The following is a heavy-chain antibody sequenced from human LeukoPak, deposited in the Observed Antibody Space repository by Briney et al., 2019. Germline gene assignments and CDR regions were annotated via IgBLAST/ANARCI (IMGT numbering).Heavy chain of an antibody. V-gene: IGHV4-30-4*01. CDR1: AGSINSSDYY. CDR2: IYYSGSA. Sequence: PSENLSLTCTVSAGSINSSDYYWSWIRQPPGKGLERIGYIYYSGSAYYNPSLKSRVTTSVDTSKNQCSLNRSSVTAADTAVYYCARENGNFDYWGQRTLVTVSS. D-gene: IGHD1-26*01. CDR3: ARENGNFDY. J-gene: IGHJ4*02.